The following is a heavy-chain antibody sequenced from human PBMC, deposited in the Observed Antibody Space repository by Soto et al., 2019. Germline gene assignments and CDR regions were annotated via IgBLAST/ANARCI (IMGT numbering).Heavy chain of an antibody. CDR2: VNSGSTTT. J-gene: IGHJ4*02. CDR1: EFTFSTYT. D-gene: IGHD3-22*01. V-gene: IGHV3-23*03. Sequence: PGGSLRLSCAASEFTFSTYTMSWVRQAPGKGLEWVSVVNSGSTTTHYADSVKGRFTISRDNSKSTLYLQMSSLRADDTAVYYCAKHDSGSFRSFDYWGQGILVTVSS. CDR3: AKHDSGSFRSFDY.